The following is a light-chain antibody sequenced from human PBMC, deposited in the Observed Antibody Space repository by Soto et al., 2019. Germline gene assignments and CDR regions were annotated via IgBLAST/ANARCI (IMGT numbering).Light chain of an antibody. CDR1: QSLLHSDGKTY. CDR3: MQSIRFPLT. CDR2: EVS. Sequence: DIVMTQTPLSLSVTPGQSASVSCKSSQSLLHSDGKTYLYWFLQRPGQPPQLLIYEVSSRFSGVPDSFSGSGSGTDFTLRISRVEAEDVGVYYCMQSIRFPLTFGGGTKVEIK. J-gene: IGKJ4*01. V-gene: IGKV2D-29*01.